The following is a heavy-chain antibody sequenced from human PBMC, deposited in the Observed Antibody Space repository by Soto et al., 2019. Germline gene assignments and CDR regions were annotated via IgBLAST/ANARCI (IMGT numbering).Heavy chain of an antibody. CDR2: ISGSGGST. J-gene: IGHJ4*02. CDR1: GFTFSSYA. V-gene: IGHV3-23*01. CDR3: AKDSDIVVVPAAMPFDY. D-gene: IGHD2-2*01. Sequence: GGSLRLSCAASGFTFSSYAMSWVRQAPGKGLEWVSAISGSGGSTYYADSVKGRFTISRENSKNTLYLQMNSLRAEDTAVYYCAKDSDIVVVPAAMPFDYWGQGTLVTVSS.